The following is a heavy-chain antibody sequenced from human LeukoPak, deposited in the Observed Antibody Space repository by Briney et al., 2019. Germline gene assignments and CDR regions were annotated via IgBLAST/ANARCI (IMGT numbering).Heavy chain of an antibody. D-gene: IGHD3-16*01. CDR1: GGSISSYY. Sequence: SETLSLTCTVSGGSISSYYWNWIRQPPGKGLEWIGYIYYSGSTNYNPSLKSRVTISVDTSKNQFSLKLSSVTAADTAVYYCARVGDRNEVDYWGQGTLVTVSS. J-gene: IGHJ4*02. CDR3: ARVGDRNEVDY. V-gene: IGHV4-59*01. CDR2: IYYSGST.